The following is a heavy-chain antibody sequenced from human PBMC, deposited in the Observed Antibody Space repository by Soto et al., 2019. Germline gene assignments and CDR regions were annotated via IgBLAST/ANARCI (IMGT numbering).Heavy chain of an antibody. Sequence: GGSLRLSCAASGFTFSSYAMSWVRQAPEKGLEWVSTFTGSGNTYYADSVKGRFTISRDNSKNTLYLQMNSLRAEDTAVYYCEREFASGSPNYDYWGLGTLVTVSS. CDR3: EREFASGSPNYDY. CDR2: FTGSGNT. CDR1: GFTFSSYA. V-gene: IGHV3-23*01. J-gene: IGHJ4*02. D-gene: IGHD3-10*01.